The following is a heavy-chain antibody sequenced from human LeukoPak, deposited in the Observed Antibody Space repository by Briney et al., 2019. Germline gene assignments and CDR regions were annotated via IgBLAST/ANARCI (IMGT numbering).Heavy chain of an antibody. CDR1: GDSISSRSYY. J-gene: IGHJ5*02. CDR2: IYYSGST. V-gene: IGHV4-39*01. Sequence: PSETLSLTCTVSGDSISSRSYYWGWIRQPSGKGLEWIGTIYYSGSTYYNPSLKSRVTISVDTSKNQFSLRLSSVTAADTAVYYCARHFPHMDYTGWKQGWFDPWGQGTLVTVSS. CDR3: ARHFPHMDYTGWKQGWFDP. D-gene: IGHD6-19*01.